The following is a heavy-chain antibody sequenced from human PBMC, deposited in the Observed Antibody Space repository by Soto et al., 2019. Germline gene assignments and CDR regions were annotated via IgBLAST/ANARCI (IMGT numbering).Heavy chain of an antibody. CDR2: IYPGDSDT. CDR1: GYNFNRYW. CDR3: FISLVNGPYDLLSI. V-gene: IGHV5-51*01. J-gene: IGHJ3*02. D-gene: IGHD3-22*01. Sequence: GESLKISCKGSGYNFNRYWIGWVRQMPGKGLEWMGVIYPGDSDTRYSPSLQGQVTISADKSSSAAYLQWSSLQASDTATYYCFISLVNGPYDLLSICGRRTMVPGS.